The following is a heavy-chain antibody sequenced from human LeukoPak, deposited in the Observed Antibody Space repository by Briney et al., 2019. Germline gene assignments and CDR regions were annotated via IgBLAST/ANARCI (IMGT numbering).Heavy chain of an antibody. J-gene: IGHJ3*02. CDR1: GYSFTSYW. CDR3: ARALSNDAFDI. Sequence: GESLKISCKGSGYSFTSYWIGWVRQMPGEGLEWMGIIYPGDSDTRYSPSFQGQVTISADKSISTAYLQWSSLEASDTAMYYCARALSNDAFDIWGQGTMVTVSS. CDR2: IYPGDSDT. V-gene: IGHV5-51*01.